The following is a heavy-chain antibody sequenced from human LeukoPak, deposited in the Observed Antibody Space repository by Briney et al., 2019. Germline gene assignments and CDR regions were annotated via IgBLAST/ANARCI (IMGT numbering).Heavy chain of an antibody. Sequence: GASVKVSCKASGYSFTGYYIHWVRLAPGQGLEWMGWINPDSGDTRYAQKFQGRVTMTRDTSISTAYMELIRLTSDDAAVFYCARDVLLWFGEFSSDAFDIWGQGTMVTVSS. J-gene: IGHJ3*02. CDR1: GYSFTGYY. CDR2: INPDSGDT. D-gene: IGHD3-10*01. V-gene: IGHV1-2*02. CDR3: ARDVLLWFGEFSSDAFDI.